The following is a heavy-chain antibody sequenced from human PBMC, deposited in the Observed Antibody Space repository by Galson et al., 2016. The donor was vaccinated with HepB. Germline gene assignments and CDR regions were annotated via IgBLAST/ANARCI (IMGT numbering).Heavy chain of an antibody. J-gene: IGHJ4*02. CDR3: ARSNFGDYIHY. D-gene: IGHD4-17*01. V-gene: IGHV4-59*01. Sequence: ETLXLTCSVSXXSIXXXYWXXXRXXXGKGLEWIGYIYYKGXTDYNPSLRGRVTMSVDTSKNHFSLKLTSVTAADTAIYYCARSNFGDYIHYWGQGALVTLX. CDR2: IYYKGXT. CDR1: XXSIXXXY.